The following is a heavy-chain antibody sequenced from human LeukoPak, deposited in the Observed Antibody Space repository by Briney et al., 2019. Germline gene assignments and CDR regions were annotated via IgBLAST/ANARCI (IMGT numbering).Heavy chain of an antibody. D-gene: IGHD3-22*01. CDR2: IIPIFGTA. V-gene: IGHV1-69*05. Sequence: SVKVSCKASGGTFSSYAISWVRQAPGQGLEWMGRIIPIFGTANYAQKFQGRVTITTDESTSTAYMELSSLRSEDTAVYYCARWGGYYYDSSGYFDYWAREPWSPSP. J-gene: IGHJ4*02. CDR1: GGTFSSYA. CDR3: ARWGGYYYDSSGYFDY.